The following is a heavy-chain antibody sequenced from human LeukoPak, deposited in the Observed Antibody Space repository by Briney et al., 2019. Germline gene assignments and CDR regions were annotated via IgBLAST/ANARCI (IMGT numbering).Heavy chain of an antibody. Sequence: SVKVSCKASGGTFSSYAISWVRQAPGQGLEWMGRIIPIFGKANYAQKFQGRVTITTDESTSTAYMELSSLRSEDTAVYYCARVDWTPEYYFDYWGQGTLVTVSS. CDR2: IIPIFGKA. CDR3: ARVDWTPEYYFDY. J-gene: IGHJ4*02. V-gene: IGHV1-69*05. CDR1: GGTFSSYA. D-gene: IGHD3/OR15-3a*01.